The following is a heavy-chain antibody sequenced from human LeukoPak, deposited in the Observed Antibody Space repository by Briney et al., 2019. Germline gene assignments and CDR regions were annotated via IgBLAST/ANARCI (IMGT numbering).Heavy chain of an antibody. CDR1: GYTFTGYY. CDR2: INPSGGT. V-gene: IGHV1-46*01. CDR3: AREGVAGTGLDY. Sequence: ASVKVSCKASGYTFTGYYMHRVRQAPGQGLEWMGIINPSGGTNYAQKLQGRITMTRDTSTSTLYMELSSLRSEDTAVYYCAREGVAGTGLDYWGQGTLVTVSS. J-gene: IGHJ4*02. D-gene: IGHD6-13*01.